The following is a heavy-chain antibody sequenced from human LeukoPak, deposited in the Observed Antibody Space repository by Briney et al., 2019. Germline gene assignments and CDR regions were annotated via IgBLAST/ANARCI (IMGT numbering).Heavy chain of an antibody. CDR2: ITWNSGGI. J-gene: IGHJ4*02. D-gene: IGHD3-10*01. Sequence: TLRLSCAASGFTFDDYAMHWVRQAPGKGLEWVSGITWNSGGIAYTDSVKGRFTISRDNAKKSLYLQMNSLRPEDTALYFCARDINTYYYGNKEGYFDFWGQGTLVTVSS. CDR1: GFTFDDYA. CDR3: ARDINTYYYGNKEGYFDF. V-gene: IGHV3-9*01.